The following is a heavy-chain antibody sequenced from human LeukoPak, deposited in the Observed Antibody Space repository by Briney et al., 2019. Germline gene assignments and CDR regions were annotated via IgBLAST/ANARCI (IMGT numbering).Heavy chain of an antibody. V-gene: IGHV3-66*02. D-gene: IGHD2-15*01. CDR3: ARGGGYYWFDP. Sequence: GGSLRLSCAASGFTVSSNYMSWVPQAPGKGLEGVSVIYSGGSTYYADAAKGRFTISRDNSKNTLYLQMNSLRAEDTAVYYCARGGGYYWFDPWGQGTLVTVSS. CDR1: GFTVSSNY. J-gene: IGHJ5*02. CDR2: IYSGGST.